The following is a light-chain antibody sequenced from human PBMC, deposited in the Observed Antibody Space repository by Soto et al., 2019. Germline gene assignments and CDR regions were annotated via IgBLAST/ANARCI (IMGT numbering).Light chain of an antibody. J-gene: IGKJ4*01. CDR1: PGISSW. Sequence: DIQMTQAPSSVSASVGDRVTITRRATPGISSWVAWYQQKPRKAPKLMIYAASSLQSGVPSRFSGSGSRTAYTHTSSRLQPEDVATYYCQQANSFPLTVGGGTKVDFK. CDR3: QQANSFPLT. V-gene: IGKV1-12*01. CDR2: AAS.